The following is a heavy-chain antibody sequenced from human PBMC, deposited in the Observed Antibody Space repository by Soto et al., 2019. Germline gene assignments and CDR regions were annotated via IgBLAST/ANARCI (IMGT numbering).Heavy chain of an antibody. CDR3: AISGYSSGDAFDI. CDR2: IIPILGIA. J-gene: IGHJ3*02. CDR1: GGTFSSYT. V-gene: IGHV1-69*02. D-gene: IGHD3-22*01. Sequence: QVQLVQSGAEVKKPGSSVKVSCKASGGTFSSYTISWVRQAPGQGLEWMGRIIPILGIANYAQKCQGRVTITADKSTSTAYRELSSLRSEDTAVYYCAISGYSSGDAFDIWGQGTMVTVSS.